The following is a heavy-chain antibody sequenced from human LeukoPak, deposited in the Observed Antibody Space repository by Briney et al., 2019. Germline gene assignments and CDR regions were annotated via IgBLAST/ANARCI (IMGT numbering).Heavy chain of an antibody. CDR3: VRLRRNNDRSGYYYYYDY. CDR2: ISVRSNYR. Sequence: GGSLRLSCAASGYTFSDFSVNWVRQAPGKGLEWVSSISVRSNYRYYADSVRGRFTISRDGARDSLFLQMNSLRAEDTAVYFCVRLRRNNDRSGYYYYYDYWGQGTLATVSS. V-gene: IGHV3-21*01. CDR1: GYTFSDFS. J-gene: IGHJ4*02. D-gene: IGHD3-22*01.